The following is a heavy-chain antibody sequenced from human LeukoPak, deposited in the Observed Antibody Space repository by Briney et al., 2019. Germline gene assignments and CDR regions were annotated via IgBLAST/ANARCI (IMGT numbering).Heavy chain of an antibody. J-gene: IGHJ6*02. D-gene: IGHD2-2*01. V-gene: IGHV3-21*01. CDR1: GFTFSSYS. Sequence: GGSLRLSCAASGFTFSSYSMNWVRQPPGKGLEWVSSISSSSSYIYYADSVKGRFTISRDNAKNSLYLQMNSLRAEDTAVYYCARDPKVVPAAIPYYYYYGMDVWGQGTTVTVSS. CDR3: ARDPKVVPAAIPYYYYYGMDV. CDR2: ISSSSSYI.